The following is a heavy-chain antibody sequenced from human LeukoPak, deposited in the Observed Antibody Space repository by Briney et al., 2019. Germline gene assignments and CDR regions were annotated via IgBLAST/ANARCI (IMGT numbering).Heavy chain of an antibody. J-gene: IGHJ4*02. Sequence: GGSLRLSCAASGFTFSSYAMSWVRQAPRKGLEWVSAISGSGGSTYYADSVKGRFTISRDNSKNTLYLQMNSLRAEDTAVYYCASPFGYSSSWYDDYWGQGTLVTVSS. V-gene: IGHV3-23*01. CDR2: ISGSGGST. CDR1: GFTFSSYA. D-gene: IGHD6-13*01. CDR3: ASPFGYSSSWYDDY.